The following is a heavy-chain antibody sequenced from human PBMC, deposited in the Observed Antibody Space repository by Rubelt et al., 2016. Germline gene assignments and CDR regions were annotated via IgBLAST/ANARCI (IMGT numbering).Heavy chain of an antibody. CDR3: AKDAWAAAGTGWFDP. J-gene: IGHJ5*02. CDR1: GFSFSGYS. V-gene: IGHV3-30*18. CDR2: ITSDGSTK. Sequence: VQLVESGGGLVQPRGSLRLSCAASGFSFSGYSMNWVRQAPGQGLEWVAIITSDGSTKYYADSVKGRFTISRDNSKNTRYLQINSLRPEDTAVYYCAKDAWAAAGTGWFDPWGQGTLVTVSS. D-gene: IGHD6-13*01.